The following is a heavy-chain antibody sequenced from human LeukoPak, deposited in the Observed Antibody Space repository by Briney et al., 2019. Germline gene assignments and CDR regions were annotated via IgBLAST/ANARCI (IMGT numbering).Heavy chain of an antibody. CDR1: GFTFSNAW. V-gene: IGHV3-15*01. D-gene: IGHD5-12*01. CDR2: IKSKTDGGTT. J-gene: IGHJ3*02. Sequence: PGGSLRLSCAASGFTFSNAWMSWVRQAPGKGLEWVGRIKSKTDGGTTDYAAPVKGRFTISRDDSKNTLYLQMNSLKTEDTAVYYCAKERGFADALDIWGQGAMVTVSS. CDR3: AKERGFADALDI.